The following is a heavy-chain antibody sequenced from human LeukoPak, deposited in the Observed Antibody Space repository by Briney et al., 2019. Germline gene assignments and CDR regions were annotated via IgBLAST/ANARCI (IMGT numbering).Heavy chain of an antibody. CDR3: AKTGYSSSWFDY. D-gene: IGHD6-13*01. V-gene: IGHV3-23*01. J-gene: IGHJ4*02. Sequence: GGSLRLSCAASGLTFSSYAMSWVRQAPGKGLEWVSAISASGGNTYYAASVKGRFTISRDNSKNTLYLQMNSLRGEDTAVYYCAKTGYSSSWFDYWGQGTLVTVSS. CDR1: GLTFSSYA. CDR2: ISASGGNT.